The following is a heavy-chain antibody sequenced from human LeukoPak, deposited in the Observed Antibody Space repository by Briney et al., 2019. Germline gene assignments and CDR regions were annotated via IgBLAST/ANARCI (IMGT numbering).Heavy chain of an antibody. J-gene: IGHJ4*02. CDR3: ARDSGERGSGSYLIAY. D-gene: IGHD3-10*01. CDR2: IIPNFGTP. CDR1: GGTFSSYT. Sequence: ASVKVSCKASGGTFSSYTISWVRQAPGQGLEWMGGIIPNFGTPNYAQKFQGRVTMTRDTSISTAYMELSRLRSDDTAVYYCARDSGERGSGSYLIAYWGQGTLVTVSS. V-gene: IGHV1-69*05.